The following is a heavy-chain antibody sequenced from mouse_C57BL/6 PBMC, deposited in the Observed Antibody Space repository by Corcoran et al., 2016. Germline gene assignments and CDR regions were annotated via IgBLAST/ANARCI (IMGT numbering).Heavy chain of an antibody. CDR3: ARSPSLYGSSTGGYFDV. Sequence: QIQLVQSGPELKKPGETVKISCKASGYTFTTYGMSWVKQAPGKGLKWMGWINTYSGVPTYADDFKGRFAFSLETSASTAYLQINNLKNEDTATYFCARSPSLYGSSTGGYFDVWGTGTTVTVSS. V-gene: IGHV9-3*01. D-gene: IGHD1-1*01. CDR2: INTYSGVP. CDR1: GYTFTTYG. J-gene: IGHJ1*03.